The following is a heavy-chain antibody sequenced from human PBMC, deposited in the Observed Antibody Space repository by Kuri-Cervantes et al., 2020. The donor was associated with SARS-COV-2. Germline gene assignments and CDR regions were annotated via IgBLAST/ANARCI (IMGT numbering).Heavy chain of an antibody. J-gene: IGHJ4*02. CDR3: ARHGDISGFLEWLGPPIYFDY. V-gene: IGHV4-30-4*08. CDR2: IYYSGST. Sequence: LRLSCTVSGGSISSGDYYWNWIRQPPGKGLEWIGYIYYSGSTYYNPSLKSRVTISVDTSKNQFSLKLSSVTAADTAVYYCARHGDISGFLEWLGPPIYFDYWGQGTLVTVSS. CDR1: GGSISSGDYY. D-gene: IGHD3-3*01.